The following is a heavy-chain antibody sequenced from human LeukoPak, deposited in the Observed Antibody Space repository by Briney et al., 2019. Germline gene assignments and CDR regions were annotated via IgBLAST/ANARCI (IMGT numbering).Heavy chain of an antibody. CDR2: IYPGDSDT. V-gene: IGHV5-51*01. Sequence: GDSLKISCKGSGYSFTSYWIGWVRQMPGKGLEWMGIIYPGDSDTRYSPSFQGQVTISADKSISTAYLQWSSLKASDTAMYYCAVGGDVVVPAASFDPWGQGTLVTVSS. CDR1: GYSFTSYW. J-gene: IGHJ5*02. D-gene: IGHD2-2*01. CDR3: AVGGDVVVPAASFDP.